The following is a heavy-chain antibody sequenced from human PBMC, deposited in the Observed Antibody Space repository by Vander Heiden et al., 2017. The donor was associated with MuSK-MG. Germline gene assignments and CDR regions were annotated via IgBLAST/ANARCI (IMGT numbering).Heavy chain of an antibody. CDR2: MNEDGSENEK. CDR3: GRVQRDGYNY. D-gene: IGHD5-12*01. Sequence: EVQLVESGGGLVQPGGSLRLSCAASGFTFSSYWMSWVRQAPGKGLEWVANMNEDGSENEKDYVDSVKGRFTISRDNAKNSLYLQMNSLRAEDTAVYYCGRVQRDGYNYWGRGNLVTVSS. V-gene: IGHV3-7*01. J-gene: IGHJ4*02. CDR1: GFTFSSYW.